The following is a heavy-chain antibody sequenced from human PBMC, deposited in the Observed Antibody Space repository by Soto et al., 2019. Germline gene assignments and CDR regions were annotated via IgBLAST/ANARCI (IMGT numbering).Heavy chain of an antibody. CDR1: GFTFSSCA. CDR3: ARGRSYYYYYGVDV. V-gene: IGHV3-23*01. CDR2: IIDSGGST. J-gene: IGHJ6*02. Sequence: EVQLLESGGGLVQPGGSLRLSCAASGFTFSSCAMGWVRQAPGKGLEWVSDIIDSGGSTYYADSVKGRFTISRDNSKSTQDLQMNRLRAEDTALYYWARGRSYYYYYGVDVWGQGGTVTVSS.